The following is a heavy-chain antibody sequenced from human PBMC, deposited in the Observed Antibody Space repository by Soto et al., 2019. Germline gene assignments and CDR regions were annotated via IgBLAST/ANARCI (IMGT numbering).Heavy chain of an antibody. CDR1: GGSISSYY. CDR3: ASRYGRNFDY. Sequence: QVQLQESGPGLVKPSETLSLTCTVSGGSISSYYWSWIRQPPGKGLEWIGYIYYSGSTNYNPSLESRVPISVDTSEIQFSLKLGSVTAADTAVYYCASRYGRNFDYWGQGTLVTVSS. J-gene: IGHJ4*02. D-gene: IGHD1-20*01. CDR2: IYYSGST. V-gene: IGHV4-59*01.